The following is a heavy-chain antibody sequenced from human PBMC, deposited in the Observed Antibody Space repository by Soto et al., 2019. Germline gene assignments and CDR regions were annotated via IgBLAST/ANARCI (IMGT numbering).Heavy chain of an antibody. D-gene: IGHD2-15*01. J-gene: IGHJ5*01. V-gene: IGHV4-30-4*01. CDR1: GDSISTVDYF. CDR2: IYKSATT. CDR3: ASGWYCPTGRCFPDWFDS. Sequence: SETLSLTCSVSGDSISTVDYFWAWLRQPPGQALEYIGYIYKSATTYYNPSFEGRVDIFLDTSKNHFSLNVTSVTTADTAVYFCASGWYCPTGRCFPDWFDSWGQGTLVTVSS.